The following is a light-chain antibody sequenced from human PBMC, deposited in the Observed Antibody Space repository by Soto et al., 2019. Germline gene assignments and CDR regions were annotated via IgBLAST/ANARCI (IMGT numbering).Light chain of an antibody. CDR2: LNSDGSH. CDR3: QTWGTGIHV. CDR1: SGHSSYA. V-gene: IGLV4-69*01. J-gene: IGLJ7*01. Sequence: QAVVTQSPSASASLGASVKLTCTLSSGHSSYAIAWHQQQPEKGPRYLMKLNSDGSHSKGDGIPDRFSGSSSGAERYLTISRLQSEDEADYYCQTWGTGIHVFGGGTQLTVL.